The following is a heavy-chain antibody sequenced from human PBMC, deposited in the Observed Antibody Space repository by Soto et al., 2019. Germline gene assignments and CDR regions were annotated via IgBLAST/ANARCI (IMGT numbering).Heavy chain of an antibody. CDR3: AVHGDYDAFDM. CDR2: INGDGSST. J-gene: IGHJ3*02. Sequence: EVQVVESGGGIVQPGGSLRLSCAGSGFTFSHYWMHWVRQAPGEGLVWISRINGDGSSTSYGDSVKGRFTISRDNAKTTLYLQMNTLRPEDTAVYYCAVHGDYDAFDMWGQGTMVTVSS. CDR1: GFTFSHYW. V-gene: IGHV3-74*01. D-gene: IGHD4-17*01.